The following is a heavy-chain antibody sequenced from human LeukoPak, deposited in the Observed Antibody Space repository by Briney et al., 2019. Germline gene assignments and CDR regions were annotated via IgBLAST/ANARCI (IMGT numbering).Heavy chain of an antibody. CDR1: GGSISSNSFY. Sequence: SETLSLTCSVSGGSISSNSFYWDWIRQPPGKGLEWIGSIYYSGSTFYSSSLESRVSLSVDMSKNQFSLKLTSVTAADTAVYYCARQGADYFYYYVDVWGEGTTVAVSS. CDR3: ARQGADYFYYYVDV. CDR2: IYYSGST. D-gene: IGHD3-16*01. J-gene: IGHJ6*03. V-gene: IGHV4-39*01.